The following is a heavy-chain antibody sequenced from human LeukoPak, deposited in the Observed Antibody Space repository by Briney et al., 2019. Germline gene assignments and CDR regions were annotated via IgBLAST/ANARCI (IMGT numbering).Heavy chain of an antibody. Sequence: GGSLRLSCAVSGFSINNYWMTWYRQAPGKGLECVAHIKGDASEKYYLDSVKGRFTISRDNAKNSLYLQMNSLRAEDTALYYCAKDLGYSYGSYGMDVWGQGTTVTVSS. CDR2: IKGDASEK. J-gene: IGHJ6*02. CDR3: AKDLGYSYGSYGMDV. CDR1: GFSINNYW. V-gene: IGHV3-7*03. D-gene: IGHD5-18*01.